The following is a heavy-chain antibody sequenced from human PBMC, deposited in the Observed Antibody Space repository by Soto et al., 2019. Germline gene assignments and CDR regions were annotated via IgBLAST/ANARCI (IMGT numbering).Heavy chain of an antibody. V-gene: IGHV1-69*06. CDR3: ARTRNNAFDI. CDR2: IIPIFGTA. J-gene: IGHJ3*02. CDR1: GGTFSSYA. D-gene: IGHD1-1*01. Sequence: ASVKSCKASGGTFSSYAISWVRQAPGQGLEWMGGIIPIFGTANYAQKFQGRVTITADKSTSTAYMELSSLRSEDTAVYYCARTRNNAFDIWGQGAMVTVSS.